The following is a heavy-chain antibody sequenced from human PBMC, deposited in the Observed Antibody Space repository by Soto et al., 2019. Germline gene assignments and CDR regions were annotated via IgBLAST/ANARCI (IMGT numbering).Heavy chain of an antibody. CDR1: LYDFSTHW. V-gene: IGHV5-51*01. CDR3: ARLFTDAAFWNYFDY. Sequence: GEALKIACKSSLYDFSTHWIGWVRHMPGKGLQWMAIIYPSDSDTKYRPSFQGHVTIPVDKSISTAYLQWSVLQASGSAKCYCARLFTDAAFWNYFDYWGPEPLVTASS. CDR2: IYPSDSDT. D-gene: IGHD3-3*01. J-gene: IGHJ4*01.